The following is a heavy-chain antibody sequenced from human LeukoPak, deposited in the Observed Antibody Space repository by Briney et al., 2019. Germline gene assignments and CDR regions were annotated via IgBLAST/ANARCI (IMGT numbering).Heavy chain of an antibody. CDR1: GFTFSSYA. V-gene: IGHV3-30-3*01. Sequence: PGGSLRLSCAASGFTFSSYAMHWVRQAPGKGLEWVAVISYDGSNKYYADSVKGRFTISRDNSKNPLYLQMNSLRAEDTAVYYCARSPPIYYYDSSGYYYSPYYYGMDVWGQGTTVTVSS. J-gene: IGHJ6*02. D-gene: IGHD3-22*01. CDR3: ARSPPIYYYDSSGYYYSPYYYGMDV. CDR2: ISYDGSNK.